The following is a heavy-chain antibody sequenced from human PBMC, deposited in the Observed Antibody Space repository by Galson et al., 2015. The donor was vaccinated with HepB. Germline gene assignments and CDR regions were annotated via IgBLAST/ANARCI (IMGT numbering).Heavy chain of an antibody. V-gene: IGHV3-53*01. Sequence: SLRLSCAASGYTVSSNYLSWVRQAPGKGLDWVSVIYNDGSTYYADSVKGRFTISRDNSKNTLYLQMNSLRAEDTAVYYCARDQGTGGDFWGQGTLVTVSS. J-gene: IGHJ4*02. CDR3: ARDQGTGGDF. CDR1: GYTVSSNY. CDR2: IYNDGST. D-gene: IGHD3-10*01.